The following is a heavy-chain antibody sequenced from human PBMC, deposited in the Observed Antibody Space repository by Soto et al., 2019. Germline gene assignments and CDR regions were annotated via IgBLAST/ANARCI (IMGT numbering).Heavy chain of an antibody. D-gene: IGHD3-9*01. V-gene: IGHV1-69*02. Sequence: ASVKVSCKASGGTFSSYTISWVRQAPGQGLEWMGRIIPILGIANYAQKFQGRVTITADKSTSTAYMELSSLRSEDTAVYYCARVLRYFDWLLCTGQSYGMDVWGQ. CDR1: GGTFSSYT. CDR3: ARVLRYFDWLLCTGQSYGMDV. J-gene: IGHJ6*02. CDR2: IIPILGIA.